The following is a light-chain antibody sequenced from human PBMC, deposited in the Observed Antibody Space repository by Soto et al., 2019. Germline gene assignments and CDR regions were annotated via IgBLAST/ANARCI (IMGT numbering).Light chain of an antibody. Sequence: EIVMTQSPATLSVSPGERGTLSCRASRSVNSNLAWYQQKPGQAPRLLIYGASTRATGIPARFSGSGSGTEFTLTISSLQSEDLAIYYCQQYNNWPRTFGQGTKVEVK. J-gene: IGKJ1*01. CDR3: QQYNNWPRT. V-gene: IGKV3-15*01. CDR1: RSVNSN. CDR2: GAS.